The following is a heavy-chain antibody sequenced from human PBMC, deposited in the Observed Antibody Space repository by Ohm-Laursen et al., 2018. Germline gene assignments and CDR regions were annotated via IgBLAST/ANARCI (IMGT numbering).Heavy chain of an antibody. D-gene: IGHD3-16*01. CDR1: GFTLSNYA. CDR2: IGVGGDGI. V-gene: IGHV3-23*01. CDR3: AKAPSLGSIFQH. J-gene: IGHJ1*01. Sequence: SLRLSCAASGFTLSNYAIIWARQAPGKGLEWVSRIGVGGDGIVHADSVRGRFTISSDNSKNTVYLQMNSLRAEDTAMYYCAKAPSLGSIFQHWGQGTLVIVSS.